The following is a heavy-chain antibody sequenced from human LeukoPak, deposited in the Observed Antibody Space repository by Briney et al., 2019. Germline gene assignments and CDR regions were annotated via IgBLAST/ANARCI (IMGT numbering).Heavy chain of an antibody. CDR3: ARDQGYSSGWSLGY. J-gene: IGHJ4*02. V-gene: IGHV3-74*01. CDR2: INSDGSST. Sequence: GSLRLSCTASGFTFSSYWMHWVRQAPGKGLVWVSRINSDGSSTSYADSVKGRFTISRDNAKNTLYLQMNSLRAEDTAVYYCARDQGYSSGWSLGYWGQGTLVTASS. CDR1: GFTFSSYW. D-gene: IGHD6-19*01.